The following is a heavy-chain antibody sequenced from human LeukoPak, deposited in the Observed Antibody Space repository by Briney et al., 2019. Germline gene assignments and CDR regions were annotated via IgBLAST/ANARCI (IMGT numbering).Heavy chain of an antibody. Sequence: PGGSLRLSCGASGFTVKNNYMNWVRRAPGKGLEWVSGIYGDGSTYYADFVKGRFTISRDSSKSSLYLQMNSLRAEDTAVYYCAIGSYCSGGSCYRLFDYWGRGTLVTVSS. V-gene: IGHV3-53*01. CDR3: AIGSYCSGGSCYRLFDY. CDR2: IYGDGST. CDR1: GFTVKNNY. D-gene: IGHD2-15*01. J-gene: IGHJ4*02.